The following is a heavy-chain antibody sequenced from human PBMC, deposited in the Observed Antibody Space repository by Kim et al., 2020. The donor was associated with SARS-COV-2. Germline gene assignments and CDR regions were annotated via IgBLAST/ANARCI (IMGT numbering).Heavy chain of an antibody. CDR2: ISISGSST. CDR1: GFTFSSYG. D-gene: IGHD1-1*01. J-gene: IGHJ3*01. Sequence: GGSLRLSCAASGFTFSSYGMHWVRQAPGKGLEWVSLISISGSSTFYADSVKGRFTISRDNAKNTLYLQMNSLRAEDTAVYYCARDSTGMRCCFNVWC. CDR3: ARDSTGMRCCFNV. V-gene: IGHV3-21*01.